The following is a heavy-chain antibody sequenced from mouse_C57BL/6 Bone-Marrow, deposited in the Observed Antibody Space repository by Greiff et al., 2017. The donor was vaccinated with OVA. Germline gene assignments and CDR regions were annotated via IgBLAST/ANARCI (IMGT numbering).Heavy chain of an antibody. V-gene: IGHV1-85*01. D-gene: IGHD3-2*02. CDR2: IYPRDGST. CDR1: GYTFTSYD. Sequence: QVQLQQSGPELVKPGASVKLSCKASGYTFTSYDINWVKQRPGQGLEWIGWIYPRDGSTKYNEKVKGKATLTVATSSSTAYMELHSLTSEDSAVYFCASPTAQATFDYWGQGTTLTVSS. J-gene: IGHJ2*01. CDR3: ASPTAQATFDY.